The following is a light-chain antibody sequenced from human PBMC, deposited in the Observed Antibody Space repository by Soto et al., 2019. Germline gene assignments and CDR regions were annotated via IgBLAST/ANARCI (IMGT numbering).Light chain of an antibody. V-gene: IGKV1-5*01. Sequence: DIQMTQSPSSLSASVGDRVTITCRASQSISSWLAWYQQKPGKAPNLLIYGASTLQSGVPSRFSGSGSGTEFTLTISSLQPEDFATYHCQQFNSYPLTFGGGTKVDIK. CDR1: QSISSW. CDR2: GAS. CDR3: QQFNSYPLT. J-gene: IGKJ4*01.